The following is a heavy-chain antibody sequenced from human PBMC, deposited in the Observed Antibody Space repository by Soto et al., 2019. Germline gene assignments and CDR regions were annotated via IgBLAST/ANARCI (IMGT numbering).Heavy chain of an antibody. J-gene: IGHJ2*01. Sequence: QLQLVQSGAEVMTPGASVRVSCKAAGFSFSTYGITWVRQAPGQGLEWMGWITASNGNTRYGQNLQGRLTMTTDTSTNTAYMNMWRLSSDDTAMYYCARGNSYGSFWYFDLWGRGTLITVSS. D-gene: IGHD5-18*01. CDR3: ARGNSYGSFWYFDL. CDR1: GFSFSTYG. V-gene: IGHV1-18*04. CDR2: ITASNGNT.